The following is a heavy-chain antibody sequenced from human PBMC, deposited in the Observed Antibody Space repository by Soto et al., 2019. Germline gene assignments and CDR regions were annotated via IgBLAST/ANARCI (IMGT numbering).Heavy chain of an antibody. Sequence: ASVKVSCKASGYTFTGYYMHWLRQAPGQGLEWMGWINPNSGGTNYAQKFQGWVTMTRDTSISTAYMELSRLRSDDTAVYYCARELVVVPAANDAFDIWGQGTMVTVSS. V-gene: IGHV1-2*04. CDR3: ARELVVVPAANDAFDI. CDR1: GYTFTGYY. D-gene: IGHD2-2*01. CDR2: INPNSGGT. J-gene: IGHJ3*02.